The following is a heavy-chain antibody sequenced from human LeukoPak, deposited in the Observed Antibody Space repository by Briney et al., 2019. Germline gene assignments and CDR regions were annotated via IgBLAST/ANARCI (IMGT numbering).Heavy chain of an antibody. V-gene: IGHV4-31*03. J-gene: IGHJ4*02. CDR2: IYYSGST. D-gene: IGHD4-17*01. CDR3: ARGGSTVINFDY. CDR1: GGSISSGGYY. Sequence: PSETLSLTCTVSGGSISSGGYYSSWIRQHPGKGLEWIGYIYYSGSTYYNPSLKSRVTISVDTSKNRFSLKLSSVTAADTAVYYCARGGSTVINFDYWGQGTLVTVSS.